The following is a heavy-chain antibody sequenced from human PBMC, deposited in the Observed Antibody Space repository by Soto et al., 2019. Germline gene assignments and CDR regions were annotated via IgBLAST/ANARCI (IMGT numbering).Heavy chain of an antibody. CDR3: ASTKSYQLLSYYYYYGMDV. CDR1: GGSFSGYY. CDR2: INHSGST. V-gene: IGHV4-34*01. Sequence: SETLSLTCAVYGGSFSGYYWSWIRQPPGKGLEWIGEINHSGSTNYNPSLKSRVTISVDTSKNQFSLKLSSVTAADTAVYYCASTKSYQLLSYYYYYGMDVWGQGTTVIVSS. D-gene: IGHD2-2*01. J-gene: IGHJ6*02.